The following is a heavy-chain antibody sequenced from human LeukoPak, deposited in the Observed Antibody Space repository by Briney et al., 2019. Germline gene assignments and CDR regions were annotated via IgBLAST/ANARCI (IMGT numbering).Heavy chain of an antibody. Sequence: GGSLRLSCAASGFTFSSYDIHWVRQATGKGLEWVSGIGTAGEIYYPGSVKGRFTISRENAKNSLYLQMNSLRAGDTAVYYCARVSGYCSGGSCPWGQGTLVTVSS. CDR3: ARVSGYCSGGSCP. J-gene: IGHJ5*02. V-gene: IGHV3-13*01. D-gene: IGHD2-15*01. CDR1: GFTFSSYD. CDR2: IGTAGEI.